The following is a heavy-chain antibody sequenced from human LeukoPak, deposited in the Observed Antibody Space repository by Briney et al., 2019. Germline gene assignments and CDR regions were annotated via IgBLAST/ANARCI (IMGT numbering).Heavy chain of an antibody. Sequence: PGGSLRLSCEASGFTFTTYSMTWVRQAPGKGLEWVSIISSGSSAIFSVDALKGRFTISRDDAKNLLYLDMNSLRAEDTAVYYCARGHTAVTRHFDFWGQGTLVTVSS. J-gene: IGHJ4*02. CDR3: ARGHTAVTRHFDF. D-gene: IGHD4-17*01. CDR1: GFTFTTYS. CDR2: ISSGSSAI. V-gene: IGHV3-21*01.